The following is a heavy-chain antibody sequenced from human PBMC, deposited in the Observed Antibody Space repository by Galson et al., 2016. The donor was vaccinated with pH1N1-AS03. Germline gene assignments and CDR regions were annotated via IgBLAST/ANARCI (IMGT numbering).Heavy chain of an antibody. J-gene: IGHJ6*04. D-gene: IGHD5-12*01. CDR1: GFNVTRND. CDR2: IAATGHT. CDR3: AGWGYISGTHGLDV. V-gene: IGHV3-13*01. Sequence: SLRLSCAASGFNVTRNDMHWVRQATGKGLEWVSIIAATGHTHYADSVKGRFTISREIPQNSLYLQMDSLRADDTAVYYCAGWGYISGTHGLDVWSKGTTATVSS.